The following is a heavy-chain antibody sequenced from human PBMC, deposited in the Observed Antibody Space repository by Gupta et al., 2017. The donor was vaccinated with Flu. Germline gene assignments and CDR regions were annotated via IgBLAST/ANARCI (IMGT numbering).Heavy chain of an antibody. D-gene: IGHD2-15*01. CDR2: IRFDGTAT. Sequence: ELQLVESGGGLVQPGGSLRLLCAASGFNFSGHFMHWVRQAPGQGLVWVARIRFDGTATSDADSVKGRFTISRDNAKNTLYLQMNSLSPEDTALYYCAREVVNSRLDPWGQGTLVTVAS. J-gene: IGHJ5*02. CDR3: AREVVNSRLDP. CDR1: GFNFSGHF. V-gene: IGHV3-74*01.